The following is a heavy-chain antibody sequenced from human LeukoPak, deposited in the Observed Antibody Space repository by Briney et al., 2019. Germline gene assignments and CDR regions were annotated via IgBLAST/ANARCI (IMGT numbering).Heavy chain of an antibody. CDR2: INHSGST. D-gene: IGHD5-18*01. CDR3: ARGARIQIDY. J-gene: IGHJ4*02. CDR1: GGSFSGYY. V-gene: IGHV4-34*01. Sequence: SETLSLTCAVYGGSFSGYYWSWIRQPPGKGLEWIGEINHSGSTNYNPSLKSRVTISVDTSKNQFSLKLSSVTAADTAVYYCARGARIQIDYWGQGALVTVSS.